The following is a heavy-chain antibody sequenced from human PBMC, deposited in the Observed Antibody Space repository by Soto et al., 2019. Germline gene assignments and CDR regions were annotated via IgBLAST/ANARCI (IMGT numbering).Heavy chain of an antibody. Sequence: ETLSLTCTVSGASIITDNYFWVWIRQSPRRGLELIGSISYSGRTYDNPSLQSRVTISIDASKNQFSLKLTSVTTADTAVYYCARRRASDYGGNHHPYYFDRWGQGALVTVSS. CDR1: GASIITDNYF. CDR2: ISYSGRT. D-gene: IGHD4-17*01. CDR3: ARRRASDYGGNHHPYYFDR. V-gene: IGHV4-39*01. J-gene: IGHJ4*02.